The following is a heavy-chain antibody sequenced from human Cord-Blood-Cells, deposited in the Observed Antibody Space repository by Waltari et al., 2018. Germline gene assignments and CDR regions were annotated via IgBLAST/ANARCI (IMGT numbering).Heavy chain of an antibody. CDR3: ARAKSYSNYDYYYYYYMDV. Sequence: QVQLVQSGAEVKKPGASVKVSCKASGYTFTSYAMHWVRQAPGQRLEWMGWSNAGNGNTKYSQEFQGRGTITRDTSASTAYMELSSLRSEDMAVYYCARAKSYSNYDYYYYYYMDVWGKGTTVTVSS. CDR2: SNAGNGNT. D-gene: IGHD4-4*01. CDR1: GYTFTSYA. V-gene: IGHV1-3*02. J-gene: IGHJ6*03.